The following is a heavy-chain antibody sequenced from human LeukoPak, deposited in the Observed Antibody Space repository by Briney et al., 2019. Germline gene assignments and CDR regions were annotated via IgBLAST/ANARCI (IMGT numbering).Heavy chain of an antibody. CDR3: ANGDPGPADHPMNDYYYSLDV. CDR1: GFTVSSNY. Sequence: GGSLRLSCAASGFTVSSNYMSWVRQAPGKGLVWVSRINSDGGRTIYADSAKGRFTIYRDNSKNTLYLQMNSLRPEDTAVYYCANGDPGPADHPMNDYYYSLDVWGQGTTVIVSS. CDR2: INSDGGRT. D-gene: IGHD2-2*01. V-gene: IGHV3-74*01. J-gene: IGHJ6*02.